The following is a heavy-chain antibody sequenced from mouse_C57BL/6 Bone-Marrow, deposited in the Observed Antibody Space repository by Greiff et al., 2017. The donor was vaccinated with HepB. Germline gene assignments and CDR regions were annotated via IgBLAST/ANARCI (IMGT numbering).Heavy chain of an antibody. CDR3: ARREDSNLYAMDY. Sequence: VKLVESGAELVRPGASVKLSCKASGYTFTDYYINWVKQRPGQGLEWIARIYPGSGNTYYNEKFKGKATLTAEKSSSTAYMQLSSLTSEDSAVYFCARREDSNLYAMDYWGQGTSVTVSS. CDR2: IYPGSGNT. D-gene: IGHD2-5*01. CDR1: GYTFTDYY. J-gene: IGHJ4*01. V-gene: IGHV1-76*01.